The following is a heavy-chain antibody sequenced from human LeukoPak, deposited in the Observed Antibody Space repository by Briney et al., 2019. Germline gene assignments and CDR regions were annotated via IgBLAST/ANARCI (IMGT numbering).Heavy chain of an antibody. CDR3: TRLGYGSGSYPAY. J-gene: IGHJ4*02. CDR2: IRSKANSYAT. Sequence: GGSLRLSCAASGFTFSGSAMHWVRQASGKGLEWVGRIRSKANSYATAYAASVKGRFTISRDDSKNTAYLQMNSLKTEDTAAYYCTRLGYGSGSYPAYWGQGTLVTVSS. CDR1: GFTFSGSA. V-gene: IGHV3-73*01. D-gene: IGHD3-10*01.